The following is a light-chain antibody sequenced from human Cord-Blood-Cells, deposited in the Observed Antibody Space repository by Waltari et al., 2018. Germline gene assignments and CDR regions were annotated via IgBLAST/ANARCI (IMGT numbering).Light chain of an antibody. CDR2: AAS. CDR1: QSISSY. J-gene: IGKJ2*01. V-gene: IGKV1-39*01. CDR3: QQSYSTPYT. Sequence: DSSMTQPRSSLFASVGARVTITCRASQSISSYLNWYQQKPGKAPKLLIYAASSLQSGVPSRFSCSGSGTDFTLTISSLQPEDFATYYCQQSYSTPYTFGQGTKLEIK.